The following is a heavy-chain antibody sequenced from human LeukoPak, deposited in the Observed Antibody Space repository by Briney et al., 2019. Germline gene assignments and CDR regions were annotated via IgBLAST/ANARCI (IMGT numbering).Heavy chain of an antibody. J-gene: IGHJ5*02. Sequence: GGSLRLSCAASGFTFSAYSMSWVRQSPGKGLEWVSYISTTGSAIYYADSVKGRFTISRDNAKNSLYLQMNSLRDEDTAVYYCARGKYSSGWYWFDPWGQGTLVTVSS. V-gene: IGHV3-48*02. CDR1: GFTFSAYS. CDR3: ARGKYSSGWYWFDP. CDR2: ISTTGSAI. D-gene: IGHD6-19*01.